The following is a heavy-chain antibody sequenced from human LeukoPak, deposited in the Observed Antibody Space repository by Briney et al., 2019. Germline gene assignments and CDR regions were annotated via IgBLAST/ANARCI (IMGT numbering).Heavy chain of an antibody. CDR3: SRGLVQPTPLQDAFDI. D-gene: IGHD3/OR15-3a*01. CDR2: IYSGGST. CDR1: GFTFTSHG. J-gene: IGHJ3*02. V-gene: IGHV3-66*02. Sequence: GGSLRLSCTVSGFTFTSHGMHWVRQAPGKGLEWVSVIYSGGSTYCADSVKGRFTISRDNSKNTLYLQMNSLRAEDTAVYYCSRGLVQPTPLQDAFDIWGQGTMVTVSS.